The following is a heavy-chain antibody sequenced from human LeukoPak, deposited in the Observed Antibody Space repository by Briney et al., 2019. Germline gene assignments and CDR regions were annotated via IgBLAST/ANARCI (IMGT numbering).Heavy chain of an antibody. CDR2: MDLDGSEE. Sequence: GGSLRLSCAASGFTFSSYAMSWVRQAPGKGLEWVANMDLDGSEEYYVDSVKGRFTISRDNAKNSLYLQMNSLRAEDTAVYYCAREDHSKYEYWGQGTLVTVSS. CDR3: AREDHSKYEY. V-gene: IGHV3-7*01. J-gene: IGHJ4*02. D-gene: IGHD4-11*01. CDR1: GFTFSSYA.